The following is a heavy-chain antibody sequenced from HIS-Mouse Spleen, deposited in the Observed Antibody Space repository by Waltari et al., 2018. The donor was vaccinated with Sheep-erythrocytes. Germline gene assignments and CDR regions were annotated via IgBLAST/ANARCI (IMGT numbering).Heavy chain of an antibody. CDR3: ALSVDLAGAFDI. D-gene: IGHD6-19*01. V-gene: IGHV4-34*01. Sequence: QVQLQQWGAGLLQPSETLSLTLAVCGWSFSCYYWSWIRQPPGKGLEWIGEINHSGSTNYNPSLKSRVTISVDTSKNQFSLKLSSVTAADTAVYYCALSVDLAGAFDIWGQGTMVTVSS. CDR1: GWSFSCYY. CDR2: INHSGST. J-gene: IGHJ3*02.